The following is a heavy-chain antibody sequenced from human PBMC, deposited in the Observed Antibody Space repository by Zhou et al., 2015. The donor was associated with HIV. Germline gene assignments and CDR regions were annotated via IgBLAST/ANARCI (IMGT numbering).Heavy chain of an antibody. CDR3: ARDGNNYDFWSGYYTHDAFDI. CDR2: IIPIFGTA. J-gene: IGHJ3*02. V-gene: IGHV1-69*06. CDR1: GGTFSSYA. Sequence: QVQLVQSGAEVKKPGSSVKVSCKASGGTFSSYAISWVRQAPGQGLEWMGGIIPIFGTANYAQKFQGRVTITADKSTSTAYMELSSLRSEDTAVYYCARDGNNYDFWSGYYTHDAFDIWGQGTMVTVSS. D-gene: IGHD3-3*01.